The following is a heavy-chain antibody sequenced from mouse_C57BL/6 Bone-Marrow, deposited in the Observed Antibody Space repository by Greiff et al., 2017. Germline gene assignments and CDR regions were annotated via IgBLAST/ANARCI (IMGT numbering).Heavy chain of an antibody. Sequence: DVMLVESGGDLVKPGGSLKLSCAASGFTFSSYGMSWVRQTPDKRLEWVATISSGGSYTYYPDSVTGRFTISRDNAKNTLYLQMSSLKSEDTAMYYCARSAMDYWGQGTSVTVSS. J-gene: IGHJ4*01. CDR1: GFTFSSYG. CDR3: ARSAMDY. CDR2: ISSGGSYT. V-gene: IGHV5-6*02.